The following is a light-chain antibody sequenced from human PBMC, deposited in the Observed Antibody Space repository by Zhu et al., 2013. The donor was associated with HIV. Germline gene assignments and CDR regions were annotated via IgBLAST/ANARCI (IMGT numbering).Light chain of an antibody. Sequence: QSVLTQPPSVSAAPGQKVTISCSGSGSNIGNNYVSWYQQLPGTAPKLLIYDNNKRPLGIPDRFSGSKSGTSATLGITGLQTGDEADYYCGTWDSSLSAMVFGGGTKLTVL. CDR3: GTWDSSLSAMV. CDR2: DNN. CDR1: GSNIGNNY. V-gene: IGLV1-51*01. J-gene: IGLJ2*01.